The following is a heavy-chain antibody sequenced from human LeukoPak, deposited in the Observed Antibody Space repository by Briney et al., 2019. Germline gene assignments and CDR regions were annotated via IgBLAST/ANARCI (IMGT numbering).Heavy chain of an antibody. CDR1: GFTFSSYG. D-gene: IGHD3-9*01. CDR2: ISYDGSNK. J-gene: IGHJ4*02. Sequence: PGGSLRLSCAASGFTFSSYGMHWVRQAPGKGLEWGAVISYDGSNKYYADSVKGRFTISRDNSKNTLYLQMNSLRAEDTAVYYCAKESGYFDWLSFDYWGQGTLVTVSS. V-gene: IGHV3-30*18. CDR3: AKESGYFDWLSFDY.